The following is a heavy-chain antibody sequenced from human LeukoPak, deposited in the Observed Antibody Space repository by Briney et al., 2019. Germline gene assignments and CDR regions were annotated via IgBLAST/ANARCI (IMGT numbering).Heavy chain of an antibody. D-gene: IGHD3-3*01. CDR3: AREFRTYYDFWSGYYIFDY. J-gene: IGHJ4*02. CDR2: ISAYNANT. V-gene: IGHV1-18*01. Sequence: ASAKVSCKASGYTFTSYGISWVRQAPGQGLEWMGWISAYNANTNYAQNLQGRVTMTTDTSTSTAYMELRSLRSDDTAVYYCAREFRTYYDFWSGYYIFDYWGQGTLVTVSS. CDR1: GYTFTSYG.